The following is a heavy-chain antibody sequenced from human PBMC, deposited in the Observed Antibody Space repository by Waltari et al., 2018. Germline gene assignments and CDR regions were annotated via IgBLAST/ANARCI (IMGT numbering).Heavy chain of an antibody. V-gene: IGHV3-30*14. D-gene: IGHD5-12*01. CDR3: GKDLRGGYAVDH. J-gene: IGHJ5*02. CDR1: GFTFSLYA. CDR2: TSHDGLHQ. Sequence: QVQLVESGGGVVQPGRSLRLSCGASGFTFSLYAMHWVRQAPGKGLEWVAYTSHDGLHQYYADSVQGRFTISRDNSKNTVALQMISLTTEDTAIYYCGKDLRGGYAVDHWGQGTLVTVSS.